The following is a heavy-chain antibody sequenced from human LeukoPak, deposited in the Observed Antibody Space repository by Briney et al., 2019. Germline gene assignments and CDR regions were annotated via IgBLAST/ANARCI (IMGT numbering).Heavy chain of an antibody. CDR2: ISSTTSYI. CDR1: GFTFSTYS. V-gene: IGHV3-21*01. J-gene: IGHJ4*02. Sequence: PGGSLRLSCAASGFTFSTYSMNWVRQAPGKGLEWASSISSTTSYIYYADSVKGRFTISRDNAKNSLYLQMNYLRAEDTAVYYCAKASPSTYFDYWGQGALVTVSS. CDR3: AKASPSTYFDY.